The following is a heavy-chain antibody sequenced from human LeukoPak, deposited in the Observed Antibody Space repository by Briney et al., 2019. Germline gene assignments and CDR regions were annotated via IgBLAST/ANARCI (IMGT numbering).Heavy chain of an antibody. Sequence: PGGSLRLPCAASGFTFSNYAMSWVRQAPGKGLECISGFSGSGGRTFYADSVKGRFTISRDNSKNTLFLQMNSLTAEDTAIYSCARPRLEYCSGGSCFDAFDIWGQGTMVTVSS. V-gene: IGHV3-23*01. CDR2: FSGSGGRT. J-gene: IGHJ3*02. CDR3: ARPRLEYCSGGSCFDAFDI. D-gene: IGHD2-15*01. CDR1: GFTFSNYA.